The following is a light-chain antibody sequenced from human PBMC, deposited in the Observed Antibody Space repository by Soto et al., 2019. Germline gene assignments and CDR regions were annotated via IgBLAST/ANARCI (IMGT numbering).Light chain of an antibody. Sequence: EIVMMQSPATVSVSPGERATLSCGASQSVSNNLAWYQKKPGQAPRLLIYGASTRAPGIPARFSGSGPGTQFTLTISSLQSEDFAVYYCQQYTNWWTFGQGTRVEIK. CDR2: GAS. V-gene: IGKV3-15*01. CDR3: QQYTNWWT. J-gene: IGKJ1*01. CDR1: QSVSNN.